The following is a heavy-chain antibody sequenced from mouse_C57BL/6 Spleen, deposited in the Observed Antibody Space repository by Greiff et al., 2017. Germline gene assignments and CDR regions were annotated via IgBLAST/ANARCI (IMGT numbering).Heavy chain of an antibody. Sequence: EVMLVESGGGLVKPGGSLKLSCAASGFTFSDYGMHWVRQAPEKGLAWVAYISSGSSTIYYADTVKGRFTISRDNAKNTLFLQMTSLRSEDTAMYYCARTTTVVALYYYAMDYWGQGTSVTVSS. V-gene: IGHV5-17*01. D-gene: IGHD1-1*01. CDR1: GFTFSDYG. CDR3: ARTTTVVALYYYAMDY. CDR2: ISSGSSTI. J-gene: IGHJ4*01.